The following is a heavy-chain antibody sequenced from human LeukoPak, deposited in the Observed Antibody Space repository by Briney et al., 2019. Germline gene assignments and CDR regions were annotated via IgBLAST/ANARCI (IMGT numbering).Heavy chain of an antibody. CDR1: GGSFSGYY. J-gene: IGHJ6*02. CDR3: AMEGKGYYGMDV. CDR2: INHSGST. D-gene: IGHD3-3*01. Sequence: SETLSLTCAVYGGSFSGYYWSWIRQPPGKGLEWIGEINHSGSTNYNPALKSRVTISVDTSKNQCTLKLSSVTAADTAVYYCAMEGKGYYGMDVWGQGTAVTVSS. V-gene: IGHV4-34*01.